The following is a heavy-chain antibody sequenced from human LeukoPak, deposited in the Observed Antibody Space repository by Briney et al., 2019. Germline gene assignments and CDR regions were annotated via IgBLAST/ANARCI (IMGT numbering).Heavy chain of an antibody. CDR2: MNPNSGNT. D-gene: IGHD6-13*01. Sequence: ASVKVSCKASGYTFTSYDINWVRQATGQGLEWMGWMNPNSGNTGYAQKFQGRVTMTRNTSISTAYMELSSLRSEDTAVYYCARDSRIAAAGMGSGLGYWGQGTLATVSS. CDR1: GYTFTSYD. J-gene: IGHJ4*02. CDR3: ARDSRIAAAGMGSGLGY. V-gene: IGHV1-8*01.